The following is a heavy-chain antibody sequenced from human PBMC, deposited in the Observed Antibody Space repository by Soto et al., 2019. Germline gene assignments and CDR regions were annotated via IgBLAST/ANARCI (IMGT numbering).Heavy chain of an antibody. D-gene: IGHD1-1*01. CDR2: INHSGTT. CDR3: ARGWRFDP. V-gene: IGHV4-34*01. Sequence: PSETLSLTGGVYGGSFSGYQWNWIRQSPGQGLEWIGEINHSGTTKYNPSLESRINLSVDTSKKQFSLKMFSVTAADTAIYYCARGWRFDPWGQGTQVTV. CDR1: GGSFSGYQ. J-gene: IGHJ5*02.